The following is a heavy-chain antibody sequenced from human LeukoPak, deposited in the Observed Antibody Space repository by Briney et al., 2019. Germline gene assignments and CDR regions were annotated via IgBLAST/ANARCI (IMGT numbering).Heavy chain of an antibody. CDR3: AKLGTHYDILTGYYGVYYFDY. V-gene: IGHV3-30*02. J-gene: IGHJ4*02. D-gene: IGHD3-9*01. CDR2: IRYDGSNK. Sequence: PGGSLRLSCAASGFTFSSYGMHWVRQAPGKGLEWVAFIRYDGSNKYYADSVKGRFTISRDNSKNTLYLQMNSLRAEDTAVYYCAKLGTHYDILTGYYGVYYFDYWGQGTLVTVSS. CDR1: GFTFSSYG.